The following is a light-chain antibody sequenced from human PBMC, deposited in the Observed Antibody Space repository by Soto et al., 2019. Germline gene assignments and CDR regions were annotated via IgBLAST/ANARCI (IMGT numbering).Light chain of an antibody. J-gene: IGLJ3*02. CDR2: KDS. CDR1: VLAKKY. V-gene: IGLV3-27*01. CDR3: YSAADNKGV. Sequence: SSELTQPSSVSVSPGQTARITCSGDVLAKKYARWFQQKPGQAPVLVIYKDSERPSGIPERLSGYSSGTTVTLTISGAQVEDEADYYCYSAADNKGVFGGGTKLTVL.